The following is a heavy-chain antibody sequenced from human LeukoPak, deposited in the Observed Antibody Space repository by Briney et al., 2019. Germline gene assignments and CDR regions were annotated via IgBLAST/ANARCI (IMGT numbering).Heavy chain of an antibody. D-gene: IGHD6-6*01. CDR2: IYYSGST. CDR1: GGSISSGDYY. V-gene: IGHV4-30-4*08. J-gene: IGHJ4*02. CDR3: AREGVEYSSSFGY. Sequence: SETLSLTCTVSGGSISSGDYYWSWIRQPPGKGLKWIGYIYYSGSTYYNPSLKSRVTISVDTSKNQFSLKLSSVTAADTAVYYCAREGVEYSSSFGYWGQGTLVTVSS.